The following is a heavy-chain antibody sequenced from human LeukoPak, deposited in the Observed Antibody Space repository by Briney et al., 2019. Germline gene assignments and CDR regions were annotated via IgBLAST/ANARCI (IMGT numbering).Heavy chain of an antibody. CDR1: GFTFSSYA. CDR2: ISGSGGST. CDR3: ATGGWLVENGY. V-gene: IGHV3-23*01. J-gene: IGHJ4*02. Sequence: GGSLRLSCAASGFTFSSYAMSWVRQAPGKGLEWVSAISGSGGSTYYADSVKGRFTISRDNSKNTLYLQMNSLRAEDTAVYYCATGGWLVENGYRGQGTLVTVSS. D-gene: IGHD6-19*01.